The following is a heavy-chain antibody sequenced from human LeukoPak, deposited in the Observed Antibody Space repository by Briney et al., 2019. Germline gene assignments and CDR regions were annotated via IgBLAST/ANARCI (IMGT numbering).Heavy chain of an antibody. CDR2: IYTSGGT. J-gene: IGHJ4*02. V-gene: IGHV4-4*09. CDR1: GDSISGHY. Sequence: SETLSLTCTVSGDSISGHYWSWIRQPPGKGLEWIGYIYTSGGTNYIPSLKGRVTISIDTSKNQFSLKLSSVTAADSAVYYCARLTRLSTSPDRYYLDYWGQGTLVTVSS. CDR3: ARLTRLSTSPDRYYLDY. D-gene: IGHD6-6*01.